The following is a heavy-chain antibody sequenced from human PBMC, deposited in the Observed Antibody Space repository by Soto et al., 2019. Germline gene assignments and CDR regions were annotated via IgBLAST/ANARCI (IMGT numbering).Heavy chain of an antibody. J-gene: IGHJ4*02. D-gene: IGHD5-12*01. CDR3: ARVYGGYAVGSFDY. V-gene: IGHV3-21*01. CDR2: ISSRSSYI. Sequence: EVQLVESGGGLVKPGGSLRLSCAASGFTFSSYSMNWVRQAPGKVLEWVSSISSRSSYIYYADSVKGRFTISRDNDKNSLYLQMNSLRDEDTAVYYCARVYGGYAVGSFDYWGQGTLVTVSS. CDR1: GFTFSSYS.